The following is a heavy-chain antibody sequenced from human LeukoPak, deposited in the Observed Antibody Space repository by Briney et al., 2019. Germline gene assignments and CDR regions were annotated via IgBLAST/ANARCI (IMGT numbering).Heavy chain of an antibody. V-gene: IGHV3-74*01. J-gene: IGHJ6*04. CDR3: ARDRGGGYDSYYYYGMDV. Sequence: GGSLRLSCAASGFTFSSYRMHWVRQAPGKGLVWVSRINSDGGSISHADSVKGRFTISRDNAKNTLYMQMNSLRAEDTAVYYCARDRGGGYDSYYYYGMDVWGKGTTVTVSS. CDR2: INSDGGSI. CDR1: GFTFSSYR. D-gene: IGHD5-12*01.